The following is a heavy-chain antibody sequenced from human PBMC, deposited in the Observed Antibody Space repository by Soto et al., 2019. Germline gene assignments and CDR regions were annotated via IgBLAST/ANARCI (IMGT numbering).Heavy chain of an antibody. V-gene: IGHV1-69*04. CDR3: AREVHCSGGSCYSLYYMDV. J-gene: IGHJ6*03. Sequence: SVKVSCKASGYTFTGYYLHWVRQAPGQGLEWMGRIIPIIGGANYAQKFQGRVTITADKSTSTVYMELSSLRSEDTAVYYCAREVHCSGGSCYSLYYMDVWGKGTTVTVSS. D-gene: IGHD2-15*01. CDR1: GYTFTGYY. CDR2: IIPIIGGA.